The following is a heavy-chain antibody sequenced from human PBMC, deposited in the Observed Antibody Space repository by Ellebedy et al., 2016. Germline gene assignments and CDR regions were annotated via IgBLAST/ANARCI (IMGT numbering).Heavy chain of an antibody. CDR3: ARLRYGGSMIFDS. D-gene: IGHD4-23*01. CDR2: IYYTGNT. Sequence: GSLRLSCTVSGDSISSYYWSWIRQPPGKGLEWIGYIYYTGNTNYNPSLKSRLTMSVDTSKNQFSLRLSSVTAADTAMYYCARLRYGGSMIFDSWGQGSLVTVSS. CDR1: GDSISSYY. J-gene: IGHJ4*02. V-gene: IGHV4-59*08.